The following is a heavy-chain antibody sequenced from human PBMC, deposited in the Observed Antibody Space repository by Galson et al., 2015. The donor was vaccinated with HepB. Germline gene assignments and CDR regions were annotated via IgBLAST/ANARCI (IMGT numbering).Heavy chain of an antibody. V-gene: IGHV3-30*04. D-gene: IGHD6-6*01. CDR2: ISYDGSNK. J-gene: IGHJ6*02. CDR3: AKGAYMSSYSLYGMDA. CDR1: GFTFSSYA. Sequence: SLRLSCAASGFTFSSYAMHWVRQAPGKGLEWVAVISYDGSNKYYADSVKGRFTISRDNSKNTLYLQMNSLRAEDTAIYYCAKGAYMSSYSLYGMDAWGQGTTVIVSS.